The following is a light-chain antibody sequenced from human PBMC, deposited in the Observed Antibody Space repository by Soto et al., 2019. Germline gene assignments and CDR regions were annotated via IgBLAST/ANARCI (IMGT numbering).Light chain of an antibody. CDR1: QSVSIW. J-gene: IGKJ1*01. CDR2: KSS. V-gene: IGKV1-5*03. CDR3: QQFNTSPWT. Sequence: DIQMTQSPSTLSASVGDRVNLSCRASQSVSIWLAWYQQKPGRAPKLLIYKSSILESGVPSRFSGSGSGTEFTLTISSLQPDDFATYYCQQFNTSPWTFGQGTKVDIK.